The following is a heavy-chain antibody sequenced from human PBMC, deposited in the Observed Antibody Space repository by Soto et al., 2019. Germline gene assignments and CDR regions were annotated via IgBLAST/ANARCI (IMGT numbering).Heavy chain of an antibody. V-gene: IGHV4-30-2*01. CDR1: GGSISSGGYS. Sequence: SETLSLTCAVPGGSISSGGYSWSWIRQPPGKGLEWIGYIYHSGSTYYNPSLKSRVTISVDRSKNQFSLKLSSVTAADTAVYYCARAVPGWFDPWGQGTLVTVSS. CDR3: ARAVPGWFDP. J-gene: IGHJ5*02. CDR2: IYHSGST.